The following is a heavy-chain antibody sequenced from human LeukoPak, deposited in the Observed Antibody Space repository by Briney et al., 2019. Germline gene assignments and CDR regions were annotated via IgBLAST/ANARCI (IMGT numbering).Heavy chain of an antibody. CDR3: ARVRDNDCDY. V-gene: IGHV1-2*02. Sequence: ASVTVSCKTSGYMVSDYYMHWVRQAPGQGLEWMGWLRGDTGDTDSPQKFKGRVTMTRDTATNTAYMQLSRLTYDDTAIYFCARVRDNDCDYWGQGTLVTVSS. CDR1: GYMVSDYY. CDR2: LRGDTGDT. D-gene: IGHD1-1*01. J-gene: IGHJ4*02.